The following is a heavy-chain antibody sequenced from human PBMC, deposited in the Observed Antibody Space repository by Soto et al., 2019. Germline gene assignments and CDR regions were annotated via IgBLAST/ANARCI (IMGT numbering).Heavy chain of an antibody. V-gene: IGHV3-73*01. Sequence: GSLRLSCAASGYTFSDTAIHWVRQAPGKGLEWVGRVASKPEGYTTTYSASVKGRFTISRDESQNTAYLQMNSLKTEDTAVYYCNKYSGTLSAPAALGPGTLVTVSS. J-gene: IGHJ5*02. CDR3: NKYSGTLSAPAA. CDR2: VASKPEGYTT. CDR1: GYTFSDTA. D-gene: IGHD1-26*01.